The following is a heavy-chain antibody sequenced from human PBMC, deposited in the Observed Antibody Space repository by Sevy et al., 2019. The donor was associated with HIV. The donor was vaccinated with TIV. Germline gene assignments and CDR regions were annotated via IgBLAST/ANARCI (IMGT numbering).Heavy chain of an antibody. CDR1: GYSFTSHW. Sequence: GESLKISCKGSGYSFTSHWIDWVRHMPGKGLEWMGIIYPDDSDTRYSPSFQGQVTFSADKSISTAYLQWSSLKASDTGMYYCATSRSGYFDSSGYYIYWGQGTLVTVSS. J-gene: IGHJ4*02. D-gene: IGHD3-22*01. CDR2: IYPDDSDT. V-gene: IGHV5-51*01. CDR3: ATSRSGYFDSSGYYIY.